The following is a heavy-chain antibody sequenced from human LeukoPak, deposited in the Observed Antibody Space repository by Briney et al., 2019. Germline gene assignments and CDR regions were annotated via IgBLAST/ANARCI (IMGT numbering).Heavy chain of an antibody. Sequence: ASVKVSCKASGYTFTGYYMHWVRQAPGQGLEWMGWINPNSGGTNYAQKFQGRVTMTRDTSISTAYMELSRLRSDDTAVYYCARDRTTMVRGVMDIYDAFDIWGQGTMVTVSS. CDR2: INPNSGGT. CDR1: GYTFTGYY. D-gene: IGHD3-10*01. V-gene: IGHV1-2*02. J-gene: IGHJ3*02. CDR3: ARDRTTMVRGVMDIYDAFDI.